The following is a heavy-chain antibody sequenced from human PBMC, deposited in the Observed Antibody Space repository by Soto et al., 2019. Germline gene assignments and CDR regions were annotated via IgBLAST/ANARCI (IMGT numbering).Heavy chain of an antibody. Sequence: QVQLQQWGAGLLKPSETLSLTCAVYGGSFSGYYWSWIRQPPGKGLEWIGEINHSGSTNYNPSLKSRVTISVDTSKNQLSLKLSSVTAADTAVYYCARLLHRNYYYYYMDVWGKGTTVTVSS. V-gene: IGHV4-34*01. J-gene: IGHJ6*03. CDR2: INHSGST. CDR1: GGSFSGYY. CDR3: ARLLHRNYYYYYMDV.